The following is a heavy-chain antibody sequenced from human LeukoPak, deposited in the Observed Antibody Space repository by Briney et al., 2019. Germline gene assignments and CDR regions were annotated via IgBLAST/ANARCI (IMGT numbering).Heavy chain of an antibody. CDR2: IKQDGSEK. Sequence: PGGSLRLSCAASGFTFSSYWMSWVRQAPGKGLEWVANIKQDGSEKYYVDSVKGRFTISRDNAKNSLYLQMNSLRAEDTAVYYCARAINSPGHIVGASPHYWGQGTLVTVSS. CDR1: GFTFSSYW. V-gene: IGHV3-7*01. J-gene: IGHJ4*02. CDR3: ARAINSPGHIVGASPHY. D-gene: IGHD1-26*01.